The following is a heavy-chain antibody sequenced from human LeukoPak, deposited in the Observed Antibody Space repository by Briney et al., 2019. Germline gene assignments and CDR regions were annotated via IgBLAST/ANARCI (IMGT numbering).Heavy chain of an antibody. D-gene: IGHD7-27*01. CDR2: INGNGGST. CDR3: AEDSLWAYDY. CDR1: GFTFSDYA. J-gene: IGHJ4*02. Sequence: GGSLRLSCAASGFTFSDYAMHWVRQAPGKGLEWVSIINGNGGSTHYADSVKGRFTVSRDNIKVPLYLQMNRLTTEDSAFYYCAEDSLWAYDYWGQGTLVTVSS. V-gene: IGHV3-43*02.